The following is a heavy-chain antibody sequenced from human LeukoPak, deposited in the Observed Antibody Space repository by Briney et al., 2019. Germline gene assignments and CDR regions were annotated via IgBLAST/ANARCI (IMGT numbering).Heavy chain of an antibody. V-gene: IGHV3-11*01. J-gene: IGHJ4*02. D-gene: IGHD3-22*01. CDR3: ARKSDYDSSGYYPVYY. Sequence: GGSLRLSCAAFGFTFSDYYMSWIRQAPGKGLEWVSYISSSGSTIYYADSVKGRFTISRDNAKNSLYLQMNSLRAEDTAVYYCARKSDYDSSGYYPVYYWGQGTLVTVSS. CDR1: GFTFSDYY. CDR2: ISSSGSTI.